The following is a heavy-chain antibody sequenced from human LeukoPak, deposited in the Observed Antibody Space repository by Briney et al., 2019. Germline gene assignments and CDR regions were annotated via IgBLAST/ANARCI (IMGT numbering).Heavy chain of an antibody. CDR1: GFTFSGSA. D-gene: IGHD6-19*01. V-gene: IGHV3-73*01. CDR2: IRSKANSYAT. Sequence: GGSLRLSCAASGFTFSGSAMRWVRQASGKGLEWVGRIRSKANSYATAYAASVKGRFTISRDDSKNTAYLQMNSLRAEDTAVYYCARDVNSAVAGYRGYFDYWGQGTLVTVSS. CDR3: ARDVNSAVAGYRGYFDY. J-gene: IGHJ4*02.